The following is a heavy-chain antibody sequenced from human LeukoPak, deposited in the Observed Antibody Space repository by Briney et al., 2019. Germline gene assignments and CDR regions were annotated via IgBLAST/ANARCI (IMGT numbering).Heavy chain of an antibody. J-gene: IGHJ4*02. D-gene: IGHD2-2*01. CDR3: AKDDCSSTSCRFDY. CDR1: GFTVSSNS. Sequence: GGSLRLSCTVSGFTVSSNSMSWVRQAPGKGLEWVSFIYSGGNTHYSDSVKGRFTISRDNSKNTLYLQMNSLRAEDTAVYYCAKDDCSSTSCRFDYWGQGTLVTVSS. V-gene: IGHV3-53*01. CDR2: IYSGGNT.